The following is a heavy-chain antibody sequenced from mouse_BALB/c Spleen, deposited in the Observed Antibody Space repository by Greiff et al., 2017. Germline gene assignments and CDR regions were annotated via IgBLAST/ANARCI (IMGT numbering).Heavy chain of an antibody. D-gene: IGHD2-2*01. Sequence: LQQPGSELVRPGASVKLSCKASGYTFTSYWMHWVKQRHGQGLEWIGNIYPGSGSTNYDEKFKSKGTLTVDTSSSTAYMHLSSLTSEDSAVYYCTRGYERGRFDYWGQGTTLTVSS. J-gene: IGHJ2*01. CDR1: GYTFTSYW. CDR3: TRGYERGRFDY. CDR2: IYPGSGST. V-gene: IGHV1S22*01.